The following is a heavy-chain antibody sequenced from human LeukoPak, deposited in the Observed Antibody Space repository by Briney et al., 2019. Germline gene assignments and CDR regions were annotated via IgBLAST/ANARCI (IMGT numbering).Heavy chain of an antibody. CDR2: IITIFGTA. Sequence: AASVKVSCKASGGTFTSYAISWVRQAPGQGLEWMGGIITIFGTANYAQKFQGRVTITADESTSTAYMELSSLRSEDTAVYHCARVSPVTTDYYYYGMDVWGQGTTVTVSS. CDR3: ARVSPVTTDYYYYGMDV. V-gene: IGHV1-69*13. J-gene: IGHJ6*02. CDR1: GGTFTSYA. D-gene: IGHD4-17*01.